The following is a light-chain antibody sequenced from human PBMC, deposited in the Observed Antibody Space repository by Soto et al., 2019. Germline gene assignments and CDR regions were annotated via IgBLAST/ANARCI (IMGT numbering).Light chain of an antibody. V-gene: IGKV1-5*01. Sequence: DIRMTQSPSTLSASVGDRVTITCRASQSISRWLAWYLQRPGKAPKLLIYDASSLESGVPSRFSGSGSGTEFTLTISSLQPDDFATYYCQQYNSNSKYTVGQGTKVDIK. CDR1: QSISRW. J-gene: IGKJ2*01. CDR2: DAS. CDR3: QQYNSNSKYT.